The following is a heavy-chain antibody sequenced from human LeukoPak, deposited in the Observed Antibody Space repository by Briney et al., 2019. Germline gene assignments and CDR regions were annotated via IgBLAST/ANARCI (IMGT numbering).Heavy chain of an antibody. V-gene: IGHV3-30-3*01. D-gene: IGHD3-9*01. CDR1: GFTFRSYA. CDR3: AKLPYYDILTGPGY. Sequence: GGSLRLSCAASGFTFRSYAMHWVRQAPGKGLEWVAVIPDDVNNKDYADSVKGRFTISRDNSKNTLYLQMNSLRAEDTAVYYCAKLPYYDILTGPGYWGQGTLVTVSS. J-gene: IGHJ4*02. CDR2: IPDDVNNK.